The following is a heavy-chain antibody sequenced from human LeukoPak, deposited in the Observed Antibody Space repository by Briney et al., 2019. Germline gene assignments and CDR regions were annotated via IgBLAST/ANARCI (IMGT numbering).Heavy chain of an antibody. J-gene: IGHJ6*03. CDR3: ARLNHGYSGYDLGGGYYYMDV. CDR2: IYPGDSDT. Sequence: GESLKISCKGSGYSFTSYWIGWVRQMPGKGLEWMGIIYPGDSDTRYSPSFQGQVTISADKSISTAYLQWSSLKASDTAMYYCARLNHGYSGYDLGGGYYYMDVWGKGTTVTVSS. CDR1: GYSFTSYW. V-gene: IGHV5-51*01. D-gene: IGHD5-12*01.